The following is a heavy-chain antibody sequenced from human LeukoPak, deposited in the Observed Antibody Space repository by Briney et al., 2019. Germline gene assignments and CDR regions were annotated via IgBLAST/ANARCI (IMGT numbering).Heavy chain of an antibody. V-gene: IGHV3-48*04. CDR1: GFTFSSYS. J-gene: IGHJ4*02. CDR2: ISSSGSTI. CDR3: ARAVAVAGIVGDY. D-gene: IGHD6-19*01. Sequence: GGSLRLSCAASGFTFSSYSMNWVRQAPGKGLEWVSYISSSGSTIYYADSVKGRFTISRDNAKNSLYLQMNSLRAEDTAVYYCARAVAVAGIVGDYWGQGTLVTVSS.